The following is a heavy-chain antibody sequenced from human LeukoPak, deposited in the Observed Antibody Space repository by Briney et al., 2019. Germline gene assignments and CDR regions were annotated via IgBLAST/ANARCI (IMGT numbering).Heavy chain of an antibody. D-gene: IGHD3-22*01. J-gene: IGHJ4*02. CDR2: ISGSGGST. CDR3: ARDYYDSSGYYYGGY. CDR1: GFIFSSYA. Sequence: PGGSLRLSCAASGFIFSSYAMSWVRQAPGKGLEWVSAISGSGGSTYYADSVKGRFTISRDNAKNSLYLQMNSLRAEDTAVYYCARDYYDSSGYYYGGYWGQGTLVTVSS. V-gene: IGHV3-23*01.